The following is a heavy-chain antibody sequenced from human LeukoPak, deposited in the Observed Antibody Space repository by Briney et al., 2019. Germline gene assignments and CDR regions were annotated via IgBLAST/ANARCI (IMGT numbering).Heavy chain of an antibody. D-gene: IGHD6-19*01. CDR1: GGSISSYY. CDR2: IYYSGST. CDR3: ARRRWRSGWNYFDY. J-gene: IGHJ4*02. Sequence: SETLSLTCTVSGGSISSYYWSWIRQPPGKGLEWIGYIYYSGSTNYNPSLKSRVTISVDTSKNQFSLKLSSVTAADTAVYYCARRRWRSGWNYFDYWGQGTLVTVSS. V-gene: IGHV4-59*08.